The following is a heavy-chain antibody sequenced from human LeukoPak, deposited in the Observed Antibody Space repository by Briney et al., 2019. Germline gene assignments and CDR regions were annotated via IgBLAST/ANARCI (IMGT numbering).Heavy chain of an antibody. CDR3: ARGMYYYDSSGYYYDPSEYFQH. V-gene: IGHV4-59*01. CDR1: GGSISSYY. J-gene: IGHJ1*01. CDR2: IYYSGST. Sequence: SETLSLTCTVSGGSISSYYWSWIRQPPGKGLEWIGYIYYSGSTNYNPSLKSRVTISVDTSKNQFSLKMSSVTAADTAVYYCARGMYYYDSSGYYYDPSEYFQHWGQGTLVTVSS. D-gene: IGHD3-22*01.